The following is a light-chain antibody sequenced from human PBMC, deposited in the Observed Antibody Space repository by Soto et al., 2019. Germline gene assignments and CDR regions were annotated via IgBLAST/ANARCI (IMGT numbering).Light chain of an antibody. Sequence: EIVMTQSPGTLSVSPGERVTLSCRASQSVSSRLAWYQQKLGQAPRLLIYDASSRATGIPARFSGSGSGTEFTLTISSLQSEDFAAYYCLQYDNWPPWTFGQGTKVEI. CDR3: LQYDNWPPWT. J-gene: IGKJ1*01. CDR1: QSVSSR. V-gene: IGKV3-15*01. CDR2: DAS.